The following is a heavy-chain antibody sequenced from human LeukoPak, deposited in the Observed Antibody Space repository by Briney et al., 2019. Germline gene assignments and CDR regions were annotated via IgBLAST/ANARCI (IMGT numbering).Heavy chain of an antibody. D-gene: IGHD3-10*01. V-gene: IGHV3-23*01. CDR3: AKKSRGSGSYYGDY. Sequence: PGGSLRLSCAASGFTFSSYGMHWVRQAPGKGLEWVSAISGSGGSTYYADSVKGRFTISRDNSKNTLYLQMNSLRAEDTAVYYCAKKSRGSGSYYGDYWGQGILVTVSS. J-gene: IGHJ4*02. CDR2: ISGSGGST. CDR1: GFTFSSYG.